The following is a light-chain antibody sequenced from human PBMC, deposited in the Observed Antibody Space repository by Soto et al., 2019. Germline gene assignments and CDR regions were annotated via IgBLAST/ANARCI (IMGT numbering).Light chain of an antibody. CDR1: SSDVGGYNY. V-gene: IGLV2-14*01. CDR3: RSYVSITTPYV. Sequence: QSVLTQPASVSGSPGQSITISCTGTSSDVGGYNYVSWYQQHPGKAPKLMIYEVSNRPSGVSNRFSGSKSGNKASLTISGLQAEDEADYYCRSYVSITTPYVFGTGTKVTVL. CDR2: EVS. J-gene: IGLJ1*01.